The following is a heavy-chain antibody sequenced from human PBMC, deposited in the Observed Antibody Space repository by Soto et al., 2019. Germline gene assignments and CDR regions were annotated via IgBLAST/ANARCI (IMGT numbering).Heavy chain of an antibody. CDR1: GCSFSPNY. CDR3: ARQQYSGSSSVVY. Sequence: SETLSLTCTFSGCSFSPNYWSWIRQPPGKGLEWIGYIYYSGSTNYNPSLKSRVTISVDTSKNQFSLKLTSVSATDTAVYYCARQQYSGSSSVVYWGQGTLVTVSS. V-gene: IGHV4-59*08. D-gene: IGHD5-12*01. CDR2: IYYSGST. J-gene: IGHJ4*02.